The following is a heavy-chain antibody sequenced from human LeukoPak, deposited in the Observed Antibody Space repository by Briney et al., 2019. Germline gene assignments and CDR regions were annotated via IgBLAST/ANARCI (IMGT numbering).Heavy chain of an antibody. J-gene: IGHJ4*02. CDR3: ARVRYCTSNTCFCDFDY. CDR2: IRHSGNT. Sequence: SETLSLTCTVSGYSISTGYYWGWIRQPPGKGLEWIGSIRHSGNTYYNPSLKSRVTMSVDTSKNQFSLKLSSVTAADTAIYYCARVRYCTSNTCFCDFDYWGQGTLVTVSS. CDR1: GYSISTGYY. D-gene: IGHD2-2*01. V-gene: IGHV4-38-2*02.